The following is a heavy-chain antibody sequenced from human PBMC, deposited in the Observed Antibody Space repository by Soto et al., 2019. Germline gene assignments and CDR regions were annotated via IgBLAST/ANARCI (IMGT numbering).Heavy chain of an antibody. CDR1: GGSITSSSYY. Sequence: LSLTCTVTGGSITSSSYYWGWIRQPPGNGLEWIGSIYYSGITYYNPSLKSRVSMSVETSKNQFSLKLSSVTAADTAVYHCARQGAYFHESSVYEFDYWAQGTMVTLSS. D-gene: IGHD3-22*01. CDR2: IYYSGIT. CDR3: ARQGAYFHESSVYEFDY. V-gene: IGHV4-39*01. J-gene: IGHJ4*02.